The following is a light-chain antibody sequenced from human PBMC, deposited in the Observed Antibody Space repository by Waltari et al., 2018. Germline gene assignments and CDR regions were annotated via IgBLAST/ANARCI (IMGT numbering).Light chain of an antibody. CDR2: CQN. V-gene: IGLV3-19*01. Sequence: SSELTQDPAVSVALRQTVTITCQGDSLRSLSASWYQQRPGQAPLLVIYCQNVRPSGIPDRFSGSTSGITASLPITGAQAEDEADYYCYSRDSTTNHPLFGGGTKLTVL. CDR1: SLRSLS. J-gene: IGLJ3*02. CDR3: YSRDSTTNHPL.